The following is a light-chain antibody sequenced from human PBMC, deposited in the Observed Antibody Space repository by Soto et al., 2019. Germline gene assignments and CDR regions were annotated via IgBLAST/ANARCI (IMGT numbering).Light chain of an antibody. V-gene: IGKV2-28*01. CDR3: MQALQTPRFT. J-gene: IGKJ3*01. CDR1: QSLLHSNGYNY. CDR2: LGS. Sequence: DIVMTQSPLSLPVTPGEPASISCRSSQSLLHSNGYNYLDVYLQKPGQSPQLLIYLGSNRASGVPDRFSGSGSGTDFTLKISRVEAEDVGVYYCMQALQTPRFTFGPGTKVDIK.